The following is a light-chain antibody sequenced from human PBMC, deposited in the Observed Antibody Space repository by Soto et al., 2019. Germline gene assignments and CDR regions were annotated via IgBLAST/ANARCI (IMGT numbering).Light chain of an antibody. Sequence: DIQMTQSPSSLSASVGDRVTITCQASQDISKYLNWYQQKPGKAPKLLIYDASNLETGVPSRFSGSGSGTDFTFTISSLRPEDIATYYCQQYDNLTYTFGQGTRLEIK. V-gene: IGKV1-33*01. CDR2: DAS. CDR1: QDISKY. J-gene: IGKJ2*01. CDR3: QQYDNLTYT.